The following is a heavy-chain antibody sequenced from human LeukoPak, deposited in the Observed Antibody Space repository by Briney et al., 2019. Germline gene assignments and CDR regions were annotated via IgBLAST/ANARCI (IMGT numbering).Heavy chain of an antibody. D-gene: IGHD6-13*01. CDR3: ARPPAAADTLSNWYFDL. CDR1: GFTFTGHW. Sequence: GESLKISCKGSGFTFTGHWIAWVRQLHGKGLEWMGIIYGGDSDTRYSPSFQGQVTISADKSITTAYLQWSSLKTSDTAMYYCARPPAAADTLSNWYFDLWGRGTLVTVLS. CDR2: IYGGDSDT. J-gene: IGHJ2*01. V-gene: IGHV5-51*01.